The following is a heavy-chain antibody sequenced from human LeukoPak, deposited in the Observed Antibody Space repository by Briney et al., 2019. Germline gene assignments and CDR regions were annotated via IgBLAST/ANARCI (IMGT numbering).Heavy chain of an antibody. Sequence: SETLSLTCTVSGGSISSSSYYWGWIRQPPGNGLEWIGSIYYSGSTYYNPSLKSRVTISVDTSKNQFSLKLSSVTAADTAVYYCARLHIAAAGDYWGQGTLVTVSS. CDR2: IYYSGST. CDR3: ARLHIAAAGDY. V-gene: IGHV4-39*01. CDR1: GGSISSSSYY. J-gene: IGHJ4*02. D-gene: IGHD6-13*01.